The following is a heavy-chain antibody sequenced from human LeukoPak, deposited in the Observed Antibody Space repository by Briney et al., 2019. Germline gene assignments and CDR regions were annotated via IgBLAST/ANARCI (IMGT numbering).Heavy chain of an antibody. Sequence: SETLSLTCTVSGGSISSYYWSWIRQPAGKGLEWIWRISTSGSTSYNPSLKSRVTMSVDTSKKQFSLRLSSVTAADTAVYYCARQLDPWGQGTLVTVSS. D-gene: IGHD6-13*01. J-gene: IGHJ5*02. CDR1: GGSISSYY. CDR2: ISTSGST. V-gene: IGHV4-4*07. CDR3: ARQLDP.